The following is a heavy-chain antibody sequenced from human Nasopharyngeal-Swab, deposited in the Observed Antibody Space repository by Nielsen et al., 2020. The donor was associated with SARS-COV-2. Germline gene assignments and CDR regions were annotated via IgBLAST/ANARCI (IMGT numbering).Heavy chain of an antibody. CDR2: IYHSGST. J-gene: IGHJ3*02. CDR3: ASFYYGSSGSVGAFDI. CDR1: GGSISSSNW. Sequence: SETLSLICAVSGGSISSSNWWSWVRQPPGKGLEWIGEIYHSGSTNYNPSLKSRVTISVDKSKNQFSLKLSSVTAADTAVYYCASFYYGSSGSVGAFDIWGQGTMVTVSS. V-gene: IGHV4-4*02. D-gene: IGHD3-22*01.